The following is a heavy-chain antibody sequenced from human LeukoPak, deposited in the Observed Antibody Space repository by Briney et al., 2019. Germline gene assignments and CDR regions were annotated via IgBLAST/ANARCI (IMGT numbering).Heavy chain of an antibody. D-gene: IGHD3-3*01. Sequence: ASVKVSCKASGYTFTDYYMHWLRQAPGQGLEWMGWINPNSGGTNYAQKFQGRVTMTRDTSISTAYMELSRLRSDDTAVYYCARDRSDFWSGFFQHWGQGTLVTVSS. CDR1: GYTFTDYY. CDR2: INPNSGGT. CDR3: ARDRSDFWSGFFQH. V-gene: IGHV1-2*02. J-gene: IGHJ1*01.